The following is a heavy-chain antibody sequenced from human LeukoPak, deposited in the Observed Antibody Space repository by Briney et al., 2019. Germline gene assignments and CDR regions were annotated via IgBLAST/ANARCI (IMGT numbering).Heavy chain of an antibody. CDR1: GFTFSSYG. D-gene: IGHD3-10*01. CDR2: ISGSGGST. J-gene: IGHJ4*02. Sequence: PGGSLRLSCAASGFTFSSYGMSWVRQAPGKGLEWVSAISGSGGSTYYADSVKGRFTIYRDNSKNTLYLQMNSLRAEDTAVYYCAKDRYYYGSGSYSTQPLFDYWGQGTLVTVSS. V-gene: IGHV3-23*01. CDR3: AKDRYYYGSGSYSTQPLFDY.